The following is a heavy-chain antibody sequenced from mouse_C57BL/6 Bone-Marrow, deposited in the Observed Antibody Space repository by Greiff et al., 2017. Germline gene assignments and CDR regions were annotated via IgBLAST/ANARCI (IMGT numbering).Heavy chain of an antibody. CDR2: IDPSDSHT. D-gene: IGHD2-4*01. J-gene: IGHJ2*01. Sequence: QVQLQQPGAELVMPGASVKLSCKASGYTFTSYWMHWVKQRPGQGLEWIGEIDPSDSHTNYNQKFKGKSTLTVDKSSSTAYMQLSSLTSDDSAVYYCARTKGLRRYFDYWGQGTTLTVSS. V-gene: IGHV1-69*01. CDR1: GYTFTSYW. CDR3: ARTKGLRRYFDY.